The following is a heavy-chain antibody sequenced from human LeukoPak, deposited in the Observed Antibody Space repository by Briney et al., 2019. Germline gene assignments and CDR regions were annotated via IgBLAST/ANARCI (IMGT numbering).Heavy chain of an antibody. J-gene: IGHJ5*02. CDR2: IYYSGST. CDR3: ARYYDILTGPYNWFDP. CDR1: GGSISSYY. Sequence: PSETLSLTCTVSGGSISSYYWSWIRQPPGKGLEWIGYIYYSGSTNYNPSLKSRVTISVDTSKNQFSLKLSSVTAADTAVYYCARYYDILTGPYNWFDPWGQGTLVTVSS. V-gene: IGHV4-59*01. D-gene: IGHD3-9*01.